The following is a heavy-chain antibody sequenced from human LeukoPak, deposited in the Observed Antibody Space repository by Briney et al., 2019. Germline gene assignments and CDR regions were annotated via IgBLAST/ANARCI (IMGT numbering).Heavy chain of an antibody. V-gene: IGHV3-23*01. CDR1: GFTFSSYA. CDR3: AKDLGPYYDILTGYYGGFDY. CDR2: ISGSGGST. J-gene: IGHJ4*02. Sequence: GGSLRLSCAASGFTFSSYAMSWVCQAPGKGLEWVSAISGSGGSTYYADSVKGRFTISRDNSKNTLYLQMNSLRAEDTAVYYCAKDLGPYYDILTGYYGGFDYWGQGTLVTVSS. D-gene: IGHD3-9*01.